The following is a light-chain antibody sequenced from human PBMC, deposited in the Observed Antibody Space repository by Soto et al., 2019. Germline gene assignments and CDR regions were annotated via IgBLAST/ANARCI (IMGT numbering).Light chain of an antibody. J-gene: IGLJ2*01. CDR3: TAWDDSLRAVL. CDR1: SSNIGSNT. Sequence: QSLLTQPPSASGTPGHRVTISCSGGSSNIGSNTVNWYQHLPGAAPKLLIYGNDQRPSGVPDRFSGSKSGTSVFLAISGLQSEHEADYYCTAWDDSLRAVLFGGGTQLTVL. V-gene: IGLV1-44*01. CDR2: GND.